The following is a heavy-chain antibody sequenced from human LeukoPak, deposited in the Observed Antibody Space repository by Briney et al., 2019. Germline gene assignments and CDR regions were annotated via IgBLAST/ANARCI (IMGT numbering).Heavy chain of an antibody. Sequence: SETLSLTCAVSGGSISSGGYSWSWIRQPPGKGLEWIGYIYHSGSTYYNPSLKSRVTISVDRSKNQFSLKLSSVTAADTAVYYCARGGYYDSSGYYDYWGQGTLVTVSS. V-gene: IGHV4-30-2*01. J-gene: IGHJ4*02. CDR1: GGSISSGGYS. D-gene: IGHD3-22*01. CDR2: IYHSGST. CDR3: ARGGYYDSSGYYDY.